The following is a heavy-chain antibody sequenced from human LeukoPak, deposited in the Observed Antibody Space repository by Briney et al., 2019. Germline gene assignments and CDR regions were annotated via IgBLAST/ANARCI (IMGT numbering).Heavy chain of an antibody. V-gene: IGHV3-15*01. CDR2: IKSKTDGGTT. CDR1: GSTFSNAW. J-gene: IGHJ4*02. CDR3: TTDVENILTGYYLN. Sequence: GGSLRLSCAASGSTFSNAWMSWVRQAPGKGLEWVGRIKSKTDGGTTDYAAPVKGRFTISRDDSKNTLYLQMNSLKTEDTAVYYCTTDVENILTGYYLNWGQGTLVTVSS. D-gene: IGHD3-9*01.